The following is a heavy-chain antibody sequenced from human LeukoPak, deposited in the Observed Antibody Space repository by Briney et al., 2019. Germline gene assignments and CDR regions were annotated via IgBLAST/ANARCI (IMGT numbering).Heavy chain of an antibody. CDR3: ARDWGGGNSVYYYYYGMDV. CDR2: INAGNGNT. Sequence: EASVKVSCKASGYTFTSYAMHWVRQAPGQRLEWMGWINAGNGNTKYSQKFQGRVTITADESTSTAYMELSSLGSEDTAVYYCARDWGGGNSVYYYYYGMDVWGQGTTVTVSS. J-gene: IGHJ6*02. V-gene: IGHV1-3*01. CDR1: GYTFTSYA. D-gene: IGHD4-23*01.